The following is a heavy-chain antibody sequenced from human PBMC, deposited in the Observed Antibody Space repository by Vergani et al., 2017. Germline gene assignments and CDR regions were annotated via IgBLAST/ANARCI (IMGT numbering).Heavy chain of an antibody. V-gene: IGHV3-23*01. CDR3: AKRDAGFAFDI. CDR2: INNNGGST. D-gene: IGHD3-10*01. J-gene: IGHJ3*02. CDR1: GFTFNSYA. Sequence: QLLESGGGLIQPGGSLRLSCAASGFTFNSYAMTWVRQAPGKGLEWVSGINNNGGSTYYADSVKGRFTISRDNSKNTLYLQMTDLRAEDTATYYCAKRDAGFAFDIWGQGTMVTVSS.